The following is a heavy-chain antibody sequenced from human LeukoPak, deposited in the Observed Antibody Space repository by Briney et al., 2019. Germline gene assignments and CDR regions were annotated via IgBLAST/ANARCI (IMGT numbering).Heavy chain of an antibody. V-gene: IGHV5-51*01. D-gene: IGHD3-3*01. CDR3: GRLFCTSSRCPGNYVFWRHWFDP. Sequence: GESLKISCKGSGYTFSGHWIAWVRQMPGKGLEWMGIIYPDDSNTIYSPSFEGQVTISADKSISTAYVQWSSLKASDTAMYYCGRLFCTSSRCPGNYVFWRHWFDPWGQGTLVTVSS. CDR2: IYPDDSNT. CDR1: GYTFSGHW. J-gene: IGHJ5*02.